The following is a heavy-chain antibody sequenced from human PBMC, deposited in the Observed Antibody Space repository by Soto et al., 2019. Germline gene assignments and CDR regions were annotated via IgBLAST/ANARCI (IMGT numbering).Heavy chain of an antibody. CDR1: GFTFSSYG. CDR2: IWYDGSNK. Sequence: GGSLRLSCAASGFTFSSYGMHWVRQAPGKGLEWVAVIWYDGSNKYYADSVKGRFTISRDNSKNTLYLQMNSLRAEDTAVYYCARASVYDYVWGSYRYWGQGTLVTVSS. V-gene: IGHV3-33*01. J-gene: IGHJ4*02. CDR3: ARASVYDYVWGSYRY. D-gene: IGHD3-16*02.